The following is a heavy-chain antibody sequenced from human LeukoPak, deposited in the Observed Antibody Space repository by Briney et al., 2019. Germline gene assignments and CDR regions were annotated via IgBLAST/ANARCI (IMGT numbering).Heavy chain of an antibody. J-gene: IGHJ6*03. CDR3: ARDFGSGSYGYYMDV. CDR2: ISSSSRYI. D-gene: IGHD3-10*01. CDR1: GFTFSSYS. Sequence: GGSLRLSCAASGFTFSSYSMNWVRQAPGKGLEWVSSISSSSRYIYYADSVKGRFTISSDNAKNSLYLQMNSLRAEDTAVYYCARDFGSGSYGYYMDVWGKGTMVTISS. V-gene: IGHV3-21*01.